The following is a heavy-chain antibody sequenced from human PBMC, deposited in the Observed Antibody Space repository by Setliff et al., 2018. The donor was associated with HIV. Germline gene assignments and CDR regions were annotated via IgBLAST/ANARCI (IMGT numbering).Heavy chain of an antibody. CDR1: GFTFSSYA. Sequence: GGSLRLSCAASGFTFSSYAMHWVRQAPGKGLEWVAVISYDGSVKNYVDSVRGRFTISRDNAENSLFLQMTGLRPEDTAMYYCARDRWFSNNWYSDYWGQGTLVTVSS. V-gene: IGHV3-30*04. J-gene: IGHJ4*02. CDR2: ISYDGSVK. D-gene: IGHD6-13*01. CDR3: ARDRWFSNNWYSDY.